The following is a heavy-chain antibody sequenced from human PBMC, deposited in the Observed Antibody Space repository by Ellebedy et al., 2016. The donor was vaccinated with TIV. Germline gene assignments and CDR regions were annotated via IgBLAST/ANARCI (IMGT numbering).Heavy chain of an antibody. CDR2: MNPNSGNT. CDR1: GYTFTRYD. Sequence: AASVKVSCKASGYTFTRYDINWVRQATGQRLEWMGWMNPNSGNTGYAQKFQGRVTMTRNTSISTAYMELSSLRSEDTAVYYCARVGVWQQLGLDPWGQGTLVTVSS. J-gene: IGHJ5*02. CDR3: ARVGVWQQLGLDP. D-gene: IGHD6-13*01. V-gene: IGHV1-8*01.